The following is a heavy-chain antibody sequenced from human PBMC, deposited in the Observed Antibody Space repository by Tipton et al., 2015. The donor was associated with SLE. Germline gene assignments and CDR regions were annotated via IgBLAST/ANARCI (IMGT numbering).Heavy chain of an antibody. J-gene: IGHJ3*02. V-gene: IGHV4-59*01. CDR1: GGSFSGYY. D-gene: IGHD5-24*01. CDR2: IYYSGST. CDR3: ARSFSRWPGVTDAFDI. Sequence: TLSLTCAVYGGSFSGYYWSWIRQPPGKGLEWIGYIYYSGSTNYNPSLKSRVTISVDTSKNQFSLKLSTVTAADTAVYYCARSFSRWPGVTDAFDIWGQGTMVTVSS.